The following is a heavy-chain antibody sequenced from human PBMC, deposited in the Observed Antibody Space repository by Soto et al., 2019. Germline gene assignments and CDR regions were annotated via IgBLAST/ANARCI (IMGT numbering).Heavy chain of an antibody. CDR3: GKDLSRGALES. V-gene: IGHV3-9*01. Sequence: EVQVVESGGGLVQPGGSLTLSCVVSGSTIDDYAMHWVRQVPGKGLEWVSGIFWVGGGTGYADSVKGRFTISRDRAKNSLSLQMNSLTIEYTVVYYCGKDLSRGALESWGQGPRVTVSS. J-gene: IGHJ4*02. CDR2: IFWVGGGT. D-gene: IGHD3-10*01. CDR1: GSTIDDYA.